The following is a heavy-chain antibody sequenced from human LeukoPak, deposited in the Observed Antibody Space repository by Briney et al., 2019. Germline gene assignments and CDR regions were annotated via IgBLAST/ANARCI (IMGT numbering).Heavy chain of an antibody. V-gene: IGHV1-69*13. J-gene: IGHJ6*02. D-gene: IGHD3-10*01. CDR1: GGTFSSYA. CDR2: IIPIFGTA. CDR3: ASSGRYYYGSGTDKQLLYYYYYYGMDV. Sequence: SVKVSCKASGGTFSSYAISWVRQAPGQGLEWMGGIIPIFGTANYAQKFQGRVTITADESTSTACMELSSLRSEDTAAYYCASSGRYYYGSGTDKQLLYYYYYYGMDVWGQGTTVTVSS.